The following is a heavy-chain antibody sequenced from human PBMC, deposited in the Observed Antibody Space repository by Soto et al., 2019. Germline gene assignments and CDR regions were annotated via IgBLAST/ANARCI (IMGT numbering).Heavy chain of an antibody. CDR3: ARGYYGSGKKGSYYMDV. D-gene: IGHD3-10*01. J-gene: IGHJ6*03. CDR2: IWYDGSNK. V-gene: IGHV3-33*01. Sequence: PGGSLRLSCAASGFTFSSYGMHWVRQAPGKGLEWVAVIWYDGSNKYYADSVKGRFTISRDNSKNTLYLQMNSLRAEDTAVYYCARGYYGSGKKGSYYMDVWGKGTTVTVSS. CDR1: GFTFSSYG.